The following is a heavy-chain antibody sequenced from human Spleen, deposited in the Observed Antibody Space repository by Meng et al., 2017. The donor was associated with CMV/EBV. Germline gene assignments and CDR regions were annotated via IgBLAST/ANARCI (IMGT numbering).Heavy chain of an antibody. J-gene: IGHJ5*02. D-gene: IGHD6-13*01. CDR3: AKVPHVRIAADNWFDP. V-gene: IGHV3-21*04. CDR1: GFTYSSYS. Sequence: GGSLRLSCAASGFTYSSYSMNWVRQAPGKGLEWVSSISSSSSYIYYADSVKGRFTISRDNAKNSLYLQMNSLRAEDTAVYYCAKVPHVRIAADNWFDPWGQGTLVTVSS. CDR2: ISSSSSYI.